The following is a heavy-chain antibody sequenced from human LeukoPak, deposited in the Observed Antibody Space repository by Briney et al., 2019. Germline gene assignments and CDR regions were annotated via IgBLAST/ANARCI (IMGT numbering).Heavy chain of an antibody. D-gene: IGHD5-24*01. CDR3: ARGIKRWLQSAHFDY. J-gene: IGHJ4*02. V-gene: IGHV4-34*01. CDR1: GGSFSGYY. Sequence: SETLSLTCAVYGGSFSGYYWSWIRQPPGKGLEWIGEINHSGSTNYNPSLKSRVTISVDTSKNQFSLKLSSVTAADTAVYYCARGIKRWLQSAHFDYWGQGTLVTVSS. CDR2: INHSGST.